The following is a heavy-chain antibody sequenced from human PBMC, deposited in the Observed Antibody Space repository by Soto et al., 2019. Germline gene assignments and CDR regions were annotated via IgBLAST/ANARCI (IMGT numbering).Heavy chain of an antibody. CDR3: ARDEVTMVRGVIMAHDY. CDR2: ISAYNGNT. CDR1: GYTFTSYG. Sequence: ASVKVSCKASGYTFTSYGISWVRQAPGQGLEWMGWISAYNGNTNYAQKLQGRVTMTTDTSTSTAYMELRSLRSDDTAVYYCARDEVTMVRGVIMAHDYWGQGTLVTVSS. V-gene: IGHV1-18*01. D-gene: IGHD3-10*01. J-gene: IGHJ4*02.